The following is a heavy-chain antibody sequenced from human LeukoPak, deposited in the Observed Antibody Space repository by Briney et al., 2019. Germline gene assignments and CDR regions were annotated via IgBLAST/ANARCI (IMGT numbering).Heavy chain of an antibody. V-gene: IGHV3-9*01. J-gene: IGHJ4*02. Sequence: GGSLRLSCAASGFTFDDYAMHWVRQAPGMGLEWVSGISWNSGSIGYADSVKGRFTISRDNAKNSLYLQMNSLRAEDTALYYCAKGSSRGFDYWGQGTLVTVSS. CDR3: AKGSSRGFDY. CDR1: GFTFDDYA. CDR2: ISWNSGSI. D-gene: IGHD6-6*01.